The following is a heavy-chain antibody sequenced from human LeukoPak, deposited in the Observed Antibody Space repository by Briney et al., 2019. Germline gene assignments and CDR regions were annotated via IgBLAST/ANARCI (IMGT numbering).Heavy chain of an antibody. Sequence: ASVKVSCKASGYTFTSYGISWVRQAPGRGLEWMGWISAYNGNTNYEQKLQSRVTMTTDTSTSTAYMEVRSLRSDDTAVYYCARDRVVVATTPAFGYWGQGNLVIVSS. CDR3: ARDRVVVATTPAFGY. CDR1: GYTFTSYG. CDR2: ISAYNGNT. J-gene: IGHJ4*02. V-gene: IGHV1-18*01. D-gene: IGHD5-12*01.